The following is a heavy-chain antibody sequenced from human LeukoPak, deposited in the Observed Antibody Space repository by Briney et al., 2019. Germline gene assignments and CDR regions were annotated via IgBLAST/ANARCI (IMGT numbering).Heavy chain of an antibody. CDR1: GYSFTTYW. D-gene: IGHD2-8*01. CDR2: IYPGDSDT. V-gene: IGHV5-51*01. CDR3: ARHANASPAPFDP. J-gene: IGHJ5*02. Sequence: GESLQISCKGSGYSFTTYWIGWVRQMPGKGLEWMGIIYPGDSDTRYSPSFQGQVTISADKSISTAYLQWSSLKASDTAMYYCARHANASPAPFDPWGQGTLVTVSS.